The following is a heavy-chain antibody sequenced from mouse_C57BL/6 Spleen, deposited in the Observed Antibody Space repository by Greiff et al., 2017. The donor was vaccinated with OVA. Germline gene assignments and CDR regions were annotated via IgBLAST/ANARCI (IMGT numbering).Heavy chain of an antibody. CDR1: GFTFSNYW. V-gene: IGHV6-3*01. Sequence: EVKLVESGGGLVQPGGSMKLSCVASGFTFSNYWMNWVRQSPEKGLEWVAQIRLKSDNYATHYAESVKGRFTISRDDSKSSVYLQMNNIRAEDTGIYYCTFTGTGGNYWGQGTTLTVSS. J-gene: IGHJ2*01. D-gene: IGHD4-1*01. CDR2: IRLKSDNYAT. CDR3: TFTGTGGNY.